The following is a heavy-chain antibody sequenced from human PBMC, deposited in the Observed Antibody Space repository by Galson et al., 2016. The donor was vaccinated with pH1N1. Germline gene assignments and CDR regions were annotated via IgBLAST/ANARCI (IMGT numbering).Heavy chain of an antibody. D-gene: IGHD3-10*01. Sequence: TLSLTCTVSGGSISTGGYYWSWIRQQPGKGLEWIGYIYYRGRTYYNPSHKSRVSITMDTSKNQFSLKVASVTAADTAVYYCARHRYYGSGIAMGYYFDYWGQGALVTVSS. CDR3: ARHRYYGSGIAMGYYFDY. J-gene: IGHJ4*02. CDR1: GGSISTGGYY. V-gene: IGHV4-31*03. CDR2: IYYRGRT.